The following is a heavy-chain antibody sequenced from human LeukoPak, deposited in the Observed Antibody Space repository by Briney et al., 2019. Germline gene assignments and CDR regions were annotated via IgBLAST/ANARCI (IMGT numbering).Heavy chain of an antibody. CDR1: GFTFSSYA. V-gene: IGHV3-23*01. CDR3: ARGRRETMTAKYYFDL. J-gene: IGHJ4*02. CDR2: ISGSGGST. Sequence: GGSLRLSCAASGFTFSSYAMSWVRQAPGKGLEWVSAISGSGGSTYYADSVKGRFTNSRDNSKNTVFLQMNSLRAQDTAVYFCARGRRETMTAKYYFDLWGQGTLVTVSS. D-gene: IGHD2-21*02.